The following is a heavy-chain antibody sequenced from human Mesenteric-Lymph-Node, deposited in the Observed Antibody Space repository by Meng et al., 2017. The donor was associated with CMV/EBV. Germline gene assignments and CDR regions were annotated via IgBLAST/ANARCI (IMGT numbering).Heavy chain of an antibody. V-gene: IGHV3-23*01. J-gene: IGHJ3*02. CDR2: MSGSGGNT. D-gene: IGHD6-6*01. Sequence: GGSLRLSCAASGFTFSSYSMNWVRQAPGKGLEWVSGMSGSGGNTYYADSVKGRFTISRDNSKNTLNLQMNSLRAEDTAVYFCAKQDGYSTSSPAFDIWGQGTMVTVSS. CDR3: AKQDGYSTSSPAFDI. CDR1: GFTFSSYS.